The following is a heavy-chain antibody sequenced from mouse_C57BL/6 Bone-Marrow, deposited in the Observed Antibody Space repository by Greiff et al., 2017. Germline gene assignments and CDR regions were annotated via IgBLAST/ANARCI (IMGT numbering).Heavy chain of an antibody. Sequence: QVQLKESGAELVKPGASVKISCKASGYAFSSYWMNWVKQRPGKGLEWIGQIYPGDGDTNYNGKCKGKATLTADKSSSTAYMQLSSLTSEDSAVYCCARTVFDGYYGNAMDYWGQGTSVTVSS. D-gene: IGHD2-3*01. CDR3: ARTVFDGYYGNAMDY. J-gene: IGHJ4*01. CDR1: GYAFSSYW. CDR2: IYPGDGDT. V-gene: IGHV1-80*01.